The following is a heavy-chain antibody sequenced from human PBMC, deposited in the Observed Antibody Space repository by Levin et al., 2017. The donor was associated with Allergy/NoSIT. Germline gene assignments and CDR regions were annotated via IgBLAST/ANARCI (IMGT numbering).Heavy chain of an antibody. CDR3: ARDGAGDYDQAGMDY. V-gene: IGHV3-33*01. CDR1: GFTFSSYG. Sequence: GGSLRLSCAASGFTFSSYGMHWVRQAPGKGLQGVAVIWYDGSNKYYVDSVKGRFTISRDNSKNTLYLQMNSLRAEDTAVYYCARDGAGDYDQAGMDYWGQGTLVTVSS. J-gene: IGHJ4*02. CDR2: IWYDGSNK. D-gene: IGHD4-17*01.